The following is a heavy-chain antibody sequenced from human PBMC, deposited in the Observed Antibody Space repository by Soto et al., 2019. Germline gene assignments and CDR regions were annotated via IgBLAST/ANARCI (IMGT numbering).Heavy chain of an antibody. CDR3: AATVFGEYSHYALDV. Sequence: PSETVSLTCAVSCDSITSVGYSWSWIRQPPGKALEWIGYIYHTRTTYYTAALKSRVNISLDRSKNRISLSLNSVTAADTAVYYCAATVFGEYSHYALDVWGQGTTVTVSS. CDR2: IYHTRTT. J-gene: IGHJ6*02. V-gene: IGHV4-30-2*01. CDR1: CDSITSVGYS. D-gene: IGHD3-3*01.